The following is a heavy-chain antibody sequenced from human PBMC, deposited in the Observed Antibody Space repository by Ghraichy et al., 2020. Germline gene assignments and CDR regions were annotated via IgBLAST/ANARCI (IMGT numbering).Heavy chain of an antibody. V-gene: IGHV4-34*01. CDR1: GGSFSGYH. CDR2: INHSGNA. J-gene: IGHJ4*02. CDR3: ARPGGAVAYDY. Sequence: SETLSLTCAVHGGSFSGYHWTWIRQPPGKGLEWIGEINHSGNANYNPSLKSRVTISVDTSKNQFFLRLNSVTAADTAVYYCARPGGAVAYDYWGQGTLVTVSS. D-gene: IGHD6-19*01.